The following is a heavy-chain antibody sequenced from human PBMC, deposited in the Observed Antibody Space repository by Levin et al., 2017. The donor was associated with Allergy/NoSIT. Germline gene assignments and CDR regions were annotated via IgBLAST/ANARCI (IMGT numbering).Heavy chain of an antibody. V-gene: IGHV4-39*02. Sequence: SETLSLTCTVSGGSISSSSYYWGWIRQPPGKGLEWIGSIYYSGNTYYNPSLKSRVTISVDTSKNQFSLKLSSVTAADTAVYYCARDSMDRGVMNAFDIWGQGTMVTVSS. CDR2: IYYSGNT. CDR3: ARDSMDRGVMNAFDI. J-gene: IGHJ3*02. CDR1: GGSISSSSYY. D-gene: IGHD3-10*01.